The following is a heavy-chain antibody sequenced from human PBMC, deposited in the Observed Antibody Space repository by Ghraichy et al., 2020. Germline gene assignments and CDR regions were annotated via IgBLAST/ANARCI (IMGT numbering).Heavy chain of an antibody. CDR3: ARHVRPSGVHWFDP. J-gene: IGHJ5*02. D-gene: IGHD5-12*01. CDR2: IFSNDEK. Sequence: SGPTLVKPTETLTLTCTVSGFSLSNARMGVSWIRQPPGKALEWLAHIFSNDEKSYSTSLKSRLTISKDTSKSQVVLTMTNMDPVDTATYYCARHVRPSGVHWFDPWGQGTLVTVSS. V-gene: IGHV2-26*01. CDR1: GFSLSNARMG.